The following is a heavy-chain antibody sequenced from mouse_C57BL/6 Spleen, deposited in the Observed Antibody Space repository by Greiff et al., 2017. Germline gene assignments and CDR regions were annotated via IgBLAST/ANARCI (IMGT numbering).Heavy chain of an antibody. V-gene: IGHV5-12*01. CDR2: ISNGGGST. CDR1: GFTFSDYY. D-gene: IGHD2-14*01. CDR3: ARQRDDGYYYAMDY. Sequence: EVMLVESGGGLVQPGGSLKLSCAASGFTFSDYYMYWVRQTPEKRLEWVAYISNGGGSTYYPDTVKGRFTISRDNAKNTLYLQMSRLKSEDTAMYYCARQRDDGYYYAMDYWGQGTSVTVSS. J-gene: IGHJ4*01.